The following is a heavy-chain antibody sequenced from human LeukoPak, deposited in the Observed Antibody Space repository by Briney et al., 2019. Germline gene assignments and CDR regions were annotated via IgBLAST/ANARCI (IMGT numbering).Heavy chain of an antibody. CDR3: ALSRGGYYDSRSPSWAFDI. V-gene: IGHV4-59*01. D-gene: IGHD3-22*01. CDR1: GGSISSYY. J-gene: IGHJ3*02. Sequence: PSQTLSLTCPVSGGSISSYYWSWVRQPPGKGLEWIGYIYYSGSTNYNPSLKSRVTMSRDTSKNQFSLRLSSVTAADTAVYYCALSRGGYYDSRSPSWAFDIWGEGTMVTVSS. CDR2: IYYSGST.